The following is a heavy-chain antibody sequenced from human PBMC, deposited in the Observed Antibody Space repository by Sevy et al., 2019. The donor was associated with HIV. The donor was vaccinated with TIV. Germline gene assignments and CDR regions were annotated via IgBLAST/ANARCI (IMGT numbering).Heavy chain of an antibody. Sequence: GGSLRLSCAASGFTFSTYWMTWVRQAPGTGLEWVANIKYDGSEKYYVDSVKGRFTISRDNAKNSLYLQMNSLRAEDTAVYYCARDLAHGSVDYGDYYFDYWGQRTLVTVSS. CDR3: ARDLAHGSVDYGDYYFDY. D-gene: IGHD4-17*01. J-gene: IGHJ4*02. V-gene: IGHV3-7*01. CDR2: IKYDGSEK. CDR1: GFTFSTYW.